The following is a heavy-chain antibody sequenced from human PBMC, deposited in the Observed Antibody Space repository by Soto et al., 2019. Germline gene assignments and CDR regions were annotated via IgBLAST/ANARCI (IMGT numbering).Heavy chain of an antibody. J-gene: IGHJ4*02. V-gene: IGHV1-24*01. CDR3: ATPPSGGSWLDY. CDR1: GYTLTELS. Sequence: ASVKVSCKVSGYTLTELSMHWVRQAPGKGLEWMGGFDPEDGETIYAQKFQGRVTMTEDTSTDTAYMELSSLRSEDTAVYYCATPPSGGSWLDYWGQGTLVTVSS. D-gene: IGHD2-15*01. CDR2: FDPEDGET.